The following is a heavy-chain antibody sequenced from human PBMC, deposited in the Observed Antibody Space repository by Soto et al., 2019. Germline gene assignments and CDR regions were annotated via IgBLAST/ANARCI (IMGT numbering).Heavy chain of an antibody. J-gene: IGHJ6*02. CDR1: GFTVSSNY. D-gene: IGHD3-10*01. V-gene: IGHV3-66*01. CDR2: IYSGGST. CDR3: ARDRFPYGMDV. Sequence: PGGSLRLSCAASGFTVSSNYMSWVRQAPGKGLEWVSFIYSGGSTYYADSVKGRFTISRDKSKNTLYPQMNSLRADDTAMYYCARDRFPYGMDVWGQGTTVTVSS.